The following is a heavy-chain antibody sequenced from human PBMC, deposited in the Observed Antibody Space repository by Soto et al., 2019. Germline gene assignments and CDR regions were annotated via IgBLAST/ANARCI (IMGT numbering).Heavy chain of an antibody. J-gene: IGHJ6*03. D-gene: IGHD3-3*01. CDR3: GRQASDFYKGSPRYYLDV. V-gene: IGHV3-73*01. Sequence: EVQLVESGGGLVQPGGSLKLSCAASGFAFSGAAMHWVRQASGKGLEWLGRMRSRANSYATAYAASVKGRFTISRDDSANTAYLQMDSLKTEDTAVYYCGRQASDFYKGSPRYYLDVWGKGTTVTVSS. CDR2: MRSRANSYAT. CDR1: GFAFSGAA.